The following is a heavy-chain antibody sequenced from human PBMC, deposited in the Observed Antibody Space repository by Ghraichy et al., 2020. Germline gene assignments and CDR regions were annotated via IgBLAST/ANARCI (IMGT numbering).Heavy chain of an antibody. CDR1: GFTFSTYS. Sequence: GGSLRLSCAASGFTFSTYSMNWVRQAPGKGLEWLSYISSSGSTIYYADSVKGRFTISRDNAKNSLYLQMNSLRDEDTAVYYCARDVWKYSTGWSFFDYWGQGVLVTVSS. CDR3: ARDVWKYSTGWSFFDY. D-gene: IGHD6-19*01. CDR2: ISSSGSTI. V-gene: IGHV3-48*02. J-gene: IGHJ4*02.